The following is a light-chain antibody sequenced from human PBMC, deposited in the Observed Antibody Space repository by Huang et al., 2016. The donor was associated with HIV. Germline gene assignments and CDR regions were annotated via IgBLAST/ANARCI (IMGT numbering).Light chain of an antibody. J-gene: IGKJ1*01. CDR3: QQYETYPRT. CDR2: KTS. Sequence: DIQMTQSPSTLSASVGDKVTITCRASHDIVTWLAWDQQKPGKAPRLLIYKTSTLESGVPSRFSGSGSGTQFTLTIGSLQPDDFATYYCQQYETYPRTFGQGTKLEIK. V-gene: IGKV1-5*03. CDR1: HDIVTW.